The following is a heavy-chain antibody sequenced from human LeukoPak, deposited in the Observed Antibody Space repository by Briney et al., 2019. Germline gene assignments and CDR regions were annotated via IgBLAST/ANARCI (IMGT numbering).Heavy chain of an antibody. CDR1: GFTVSSNH. V-gene: IGHV3-74*01. D-gene: IGHD6-19*01. CDR2: INTAGSST. CDR3: ARVVYSSGWYYYYGMDV. Sequence: GGSLRLSCAASGFTVSSNHMSWVRQGPGKGLVWVSLINTAGSSTTYADSVKGRFTISRDNAKNTLYLQMNSLRVEDTAVYYCARVVYSSGWYYYYGMDVWGQGTTVTVSS. J-gene: IGHJ6*02.